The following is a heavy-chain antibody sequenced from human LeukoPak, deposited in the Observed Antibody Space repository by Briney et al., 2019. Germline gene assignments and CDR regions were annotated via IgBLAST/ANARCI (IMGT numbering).Heavy chain of an antibody. CDR1: GFTFSSYA. D-gene: IGHD3-22*01. J-gene: IGHJ4*02. V-gene: IGHV3-30-3*01. CDR2: ISYDGSNK. Sequence: GGSLRLSCAASGFTFSSYAMHWVRQAPGKGLEWVAVISYDGSNKYYADSVKGRFTISRDNSKNTLYLQMNSLRAEDTAVYYCARDARLYDSSGYYLDCWGQGTLVTVSS. CDR3: ARDARLYDSSGYYLDC.